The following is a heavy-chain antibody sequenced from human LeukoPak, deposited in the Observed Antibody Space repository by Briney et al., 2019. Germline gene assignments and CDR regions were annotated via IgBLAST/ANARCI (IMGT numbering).Heavy chain of an antibody. Sequence: ASVKVSCKASGYTFTGYYMHWVLQAPGQGLEWMGRINPNSGGTNYAQKFQGRVTMTRDTSISTAYMELSRLRSDDTAVYYCARDPLVGVRITGTVWFDPWGQGTLVTVSS. J-gene: IGHJ5*02. CDR2: INPNSGGT. D-gene: IGHD1-7*01. CDR1: GYTFTGYY. V-gene: IGHV1-2*06. CDR3: ARDPLVGVRITGTVWFDP.